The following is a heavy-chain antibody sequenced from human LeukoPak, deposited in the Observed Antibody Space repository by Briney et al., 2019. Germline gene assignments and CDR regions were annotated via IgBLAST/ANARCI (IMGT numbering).Heavy chain of an antibody. Sequence: GGSLRLSCAASGFTFSSYSMNWVRQAPGKGLEWVSYISSSSSTIYYPDSVKGRFTISRDNAKNSLYLQMNSLRAEDTAVYYCAREEWLRGIDPWGQGTLVSVSS. J-gene: IGHJ5*02. CDR2: ISSSSSTI. CDR3: AREEWLRGIDP. CDR1: GFTFSSYS. D-gene: IGHD5-12*01. V-gene: IGHV3-48*01.